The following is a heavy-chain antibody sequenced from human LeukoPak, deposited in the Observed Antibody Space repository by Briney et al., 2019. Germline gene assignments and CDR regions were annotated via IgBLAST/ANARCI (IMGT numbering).Heavy chain of an antibody. V-gene: IGHV3-30*03. CDR1: GFTFNTYS. J-gene: IGHJ4*02. D-gene: IGHD1-14*01. CDR3: ARDPVSDKPDYFDD. Sequence: PGGSLRLSCAASGFTFNTYSMNWVRQAPDKGLEWVAVTSSDGGLKFYADSVKGRFTISRDNSKNTLFLQMNSLRPEDTAVYSCARDPVSDKPDYFDDWGQGTLVTVSS. CDR2: TSSDGGLK.